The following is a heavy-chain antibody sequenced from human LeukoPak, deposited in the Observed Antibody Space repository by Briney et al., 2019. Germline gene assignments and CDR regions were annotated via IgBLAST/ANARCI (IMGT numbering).Heavy chain of an antibody. CDR3: ARETHGDYMDV. J-gene: IGHJ6*03. Sequence: PGGSLGLSCAASGFTFSSYWMSWVRQAPGKGLEWVANIKQDGSEKYYVDSVKGRFTISRDNAKNSLYLQMNSLRAEDTAVYYCARETHGDYMDVWGKGTTVTVSS. V-gene: IGHV3-7*01. CDR1: GFTFSSYW. CDR2: IKQDGSEK. D-gene: IGHD3-10*01.